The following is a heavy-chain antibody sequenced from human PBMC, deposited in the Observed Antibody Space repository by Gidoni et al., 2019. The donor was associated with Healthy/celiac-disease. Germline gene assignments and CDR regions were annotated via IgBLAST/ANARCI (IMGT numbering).Heavy chain of an antibody. CDR2: IVVGSGNT. D-gene: IGHD2-2*01. CDR3: AAEWYQPFYMDV. V-gene: IGHV1-58*01. Sequence: QMQLVQSGPEVKKPGTSVKVSCKASGFTFTSSAGQWVRQARGQRLEWIGWIVVGSGNTNYAQKFQERVTITRDMSTSTAYMELSSLRSEDTAVYYCAAEWYQPFYMDVWGKGTTVTVSS. J-gene: IGHJ6*03. CDR1: GFTFTSSA.